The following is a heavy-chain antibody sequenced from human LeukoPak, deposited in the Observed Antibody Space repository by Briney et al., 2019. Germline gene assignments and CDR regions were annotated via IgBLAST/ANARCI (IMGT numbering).Heavy chain of an antibody. J-gene: IGHJ3*02. V-gene: IGHV5-51*01. D-gene: IGHD5-18*01. CDR3: ARLGQWIQLWLEAFDI. CDR1: GYSFTSYW. Sequence: GESLKIPCKGSGYSFTSYWIGWGRQMPGKGLEWLGIIYPGDSDTRYSPSFQGQVYISADKSISTAYLQWSSLKASDTVMYYCARLGQWIQLWLEAFDIWGQGTMVTVSS. CDR2: IYPGDSDT.